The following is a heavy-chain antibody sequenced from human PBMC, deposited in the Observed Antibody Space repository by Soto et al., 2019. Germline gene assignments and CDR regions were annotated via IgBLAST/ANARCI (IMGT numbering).Heavy chain of an antibody. Sequence: ASVKVSCKAAGYAFSSYAIHWVRQAPGQSLECMGWINPGNGDTRYSQKFQGRVTITRDTSASTAYMELSSLRSEDTALYYCARHWGQQLVLDSWGQGTLVTVSS. D-gene: IGHD6-13*01. CDR3: ARHWGQQLVLDS. CDR1: GYAFSSYA. J-gene: IGHJ4*02. CDR2: INPGNGDT. V-gene: IGHV1-3*01.